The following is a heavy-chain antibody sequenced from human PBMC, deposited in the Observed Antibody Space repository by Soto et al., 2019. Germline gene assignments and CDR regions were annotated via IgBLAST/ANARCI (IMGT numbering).Heavy chain of an antibody. V-gene: IGHV4-38-2*02. CDR1: GYSITSGYY. J-gene: IGHJ5*02. D-gene: IGHD6-13*01. CDR2: IYHSGSN. Sequence: PSETLSLTCTVSGYSITSGYYWGWIRQPPDKGLEWIGCIYHSGSNYYSPSLKSRVTISVDTSRNQFSLKLNSVTAADTAVYYCAREDSRTFDPWGQGTLVTVSS. CDR3: AREDSRTFDP.